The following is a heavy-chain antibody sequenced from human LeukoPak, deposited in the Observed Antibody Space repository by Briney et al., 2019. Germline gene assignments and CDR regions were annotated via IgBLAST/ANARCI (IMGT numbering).Heavy chain of an antibody. CDR3: ASEKYSGGSSYGMDV. J-gene: IGHJ6*02. CDR2: IIPILGIA. Sequence: ASMKVSCKASGGTLSSYAISWVRQAPGQGLEWMGRIIPILGIANYAQKFQGRVTITADKSTSTAYMELSSLRSEDTAVYYCASEKYSGGSSYGMDVWGQGTTVTVSS. CDR1: GGTLSSYA. D-gene: IGHD2-15*01. V-gene: IGHV1-69*04.